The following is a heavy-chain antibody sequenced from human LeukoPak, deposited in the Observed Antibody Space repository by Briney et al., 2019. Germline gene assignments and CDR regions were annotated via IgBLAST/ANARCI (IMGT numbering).Heavy chain of an antibody. CDR2: INPNSGGT. V-gene: IGHV1-2*02. Sequence: GASVKVSCKASGYTFTGYYMHWVRQAPGQGLEWMGWINPNSGGTNYAQKFQGRVTMTRDTSISTAYMELSRLRSDDTAVYYCASNGGSYNYYNYMDVWGKGTTVTVSS. CDR3: ASNGGSYNYYNYMDV. CDR1: GYTFTGYY. J-gene: IGHJ6*03. D-gene: IGHD1-26*01.